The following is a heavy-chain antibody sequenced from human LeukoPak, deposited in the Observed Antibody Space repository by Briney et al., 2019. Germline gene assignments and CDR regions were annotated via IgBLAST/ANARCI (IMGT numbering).Heavy chain of an antibody. CDR2: IKSKTDGGTT. J-gene: IGHJ3*02. CDR3: TTGLGRGGFDI. Sequence: GGSLRLSCAASGFTFSNAWMSWVRQAPGKGLEWVGRIKSKTDGGTTDYAAPVKGRFTISRDDSKSTLYLQMNSLKTEDTAVYYCTTGLGRGGFDIWGQGTMVTVSS. CDR1: GFTFSNAW. D-gene: IGHD7-27*01. V-gene: IGHV3-15*01.